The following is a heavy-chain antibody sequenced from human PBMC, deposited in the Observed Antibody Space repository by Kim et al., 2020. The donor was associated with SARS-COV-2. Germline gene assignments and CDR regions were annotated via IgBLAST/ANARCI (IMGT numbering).Heavy chain of an antibody. Sequence: ADSVRRRFTISRDNAKNSLYLQMNSLRAEDTAVYYCARDERWFGELTIDYWGQGTLVTVSS. CDR3: ARDERWFGELTIDY. V-gene: IGHV3-11*04. D-gene: IGHD3-10*01. J-gene: IGHJ4*02.